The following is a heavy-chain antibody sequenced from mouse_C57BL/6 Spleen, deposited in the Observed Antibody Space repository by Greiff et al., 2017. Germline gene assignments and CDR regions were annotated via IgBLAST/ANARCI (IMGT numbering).Heavy chain of an antibody. V-gene: IGHV5-4*01. CDR1: GFTFSSYA. CDR3: ARDQDYYGSRGFDY. CDR2: ISDGGSYT. J-gene: IGHJ2*01. Sequence: DVQLVESGGGLVKPGGSLKLSCAASGFTFSSYAMSWVRQTPEKRLEWVATISDGGSYTYYPDNVKGRFTISRDNAKNNLYLQMSHLKSEDTAMYYCARDQDYYGSRGFDYWGQGTTLTVSS. D-gene: IGHD1-1*01.